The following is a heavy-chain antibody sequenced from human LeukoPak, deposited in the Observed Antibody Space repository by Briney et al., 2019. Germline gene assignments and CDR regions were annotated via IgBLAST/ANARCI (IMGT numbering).Heavy chain of an antibody. CDR1: GYTFTGYY. Sequence: ASVKVSCKASGYTFTGYYMHWVRQAPGQGLEWMGWINPNSGGTNYAQKFQGRVTMTRDTSISTAYMELSRLRSDDTAVYYCARARDYPRRRLLYYYGMDVWGQGTTVTVSS. CDR2: INPNSGGT. J-gene: IGHJ6*02. V-gene: IGHV1-2*02. CDR3: ARARDYPRRRLLYYYGMDV. D-gene: IGHD4-17*01.